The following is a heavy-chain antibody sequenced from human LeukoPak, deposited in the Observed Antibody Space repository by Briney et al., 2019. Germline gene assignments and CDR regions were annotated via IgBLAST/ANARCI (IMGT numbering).Heavy chain of an antibody. CDR3: ARDLRPSSGWYWRYYYYGMDV. V-gene: IGHV3-48*01. CDR2: ISSSSSTI. J-gene: IGHJ6*02. D-gene: IGHD6-19*01. Sequence: GGSLRLSRAASGFTFSSYSMNWVRQAPGKGLEWVSYISSSSSTIYYADSVKGRFTISRDNAKNSLYLQMNSLRAEDTAVYYCARDLRPSSGWYWRYYYYGMDVWGQGTTVTVSS. CDR1: GFTFSSYS.